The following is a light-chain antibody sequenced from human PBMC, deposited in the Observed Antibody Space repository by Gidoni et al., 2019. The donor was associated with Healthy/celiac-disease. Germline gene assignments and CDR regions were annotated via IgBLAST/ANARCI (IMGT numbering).Light chain of an antibody. CDR3: QQSYSTPWT. Sequence: DIQMTQSPSSLAASVGDRVTITCRASKSISSDLNWYQQIPGKAPKLLIYAAASLQSGVPSRFSGSGSGTDFTLTISSLQPEDFATYYCQQSYSTPWTFGQGTKVEIK. V-gene: IGKV1-39*01. J-gene: IGKJ1*01. CDR2: AAA. CDR1: KSISSD.